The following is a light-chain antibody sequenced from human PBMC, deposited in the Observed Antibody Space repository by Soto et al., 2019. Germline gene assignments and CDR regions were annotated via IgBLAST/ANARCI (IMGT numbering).Light chain of an antibody. CDR3: QQYSRYPLT. Sequence: IEMIQYQSSLSAFVGGRVPITCRASQGIRDDLGWYQQKPGNAPKRRIYAASSLQSGVPSRFSGSGSGTEFTLTISSLQPDDCATYDCQQYSRYPLTFGGGSEVDI. V-gene: IGKV1-17*01. CDR1: QGIRDD. J-gene: IGKJ4*02. CDR2: AAS.